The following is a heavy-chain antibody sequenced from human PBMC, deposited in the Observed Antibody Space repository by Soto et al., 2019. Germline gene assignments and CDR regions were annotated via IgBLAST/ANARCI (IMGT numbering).Heavy chain of an antibody. CDR3: ARDDYGDLWRSFDV. J-gene: IGHJ3*01. CDR2: ITDYNGYT. V-gene: IGHV1-18*04. D-gene: IGHD4-17*01. CDR1: GYTFINFG. Sequence: QVQLMQSGAEVKKSGASVKVSCKASGYTFINFGISWVRQAPGQGLEWMGWITDYNGYTKFARKFQGRVTMTTDTSTSTAYMELRSLRSDDTAVYFCARDDYGDLWRSFDVWGQGTMVTVSS.